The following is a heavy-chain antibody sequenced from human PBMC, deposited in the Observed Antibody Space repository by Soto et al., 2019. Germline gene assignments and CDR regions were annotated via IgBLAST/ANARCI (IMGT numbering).Heavy chain of an antibody. CDR1: GDSVSTNTAT. CDR2: TYYRSKWYN. D-gene: IGHD2-8*01. J-gene: IGHJ5*01. CDR3: ARLIGNSWLDS. V-gene: IGHV6-1*01. Sequence: QVQLQQSGPGLVKPSQTLSLTCAISGDSVSTNTATWDWIRQSPSRGLEWLGRTYYRSKWYNDYAMSVQSKITINQATSNNQLSLQLNSVTTDDTAVYYCARLIGNSWLDSWGQGTLVTVSS.